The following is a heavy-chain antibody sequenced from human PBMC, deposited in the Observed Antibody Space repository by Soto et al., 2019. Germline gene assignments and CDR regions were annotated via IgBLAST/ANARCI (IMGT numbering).Heavy chain of an antibody. CDR2: IYWDDDK. V-gene: IGHV2-5*02. J-gene: IGHJ4*02. Sequence: QITLKESGPTLVKPTQTLTLTCTFSGFSLSSTRMAVGWIRQPPGKALEWLALIYWDDDKRYSPFLKSRLNITKDTSKKQVVLTMSNMDPVDTARYYCAHIVVAGLGYYFDYWGQGTLVTVSS. CDR1: GFSLSSTRMA. CDR3: AHIVVAGLGYYFDY. D-gene: IGHD6-19*01.